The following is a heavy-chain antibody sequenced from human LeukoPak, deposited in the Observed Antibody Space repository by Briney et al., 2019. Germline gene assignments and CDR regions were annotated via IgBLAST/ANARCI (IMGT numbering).Heavy chain of an antibody. J-gene: IGHJ5*02. Sequence: SETLSLTCTVSGYSISSGYFWGWIRQPPGKGLEWIGSIYHSGSTYYNPSLKSRVTISVDTSKNQFSLKLSSVTAADTAVYYCARELMGLFGSGERNWFDPWGQGTLVTVSS. D-gene: IGHD4/OR15-4a*01. CDR1: GYSISSGYF. V-gene: IGHV4-38-2*02. CDR3: ARELMGLFGSGERNWFDP. CDR2: IYHSGST.